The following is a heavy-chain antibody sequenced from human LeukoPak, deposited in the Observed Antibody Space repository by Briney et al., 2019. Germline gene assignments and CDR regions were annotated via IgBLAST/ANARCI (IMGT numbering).Heavy chain of an antibody. V-gene: IGHV4-39*07. CDR2: IYYSGST. D-gene: IGHD6-13*01. J-gene: IGHJ3*02. Sequence: PSETLSLTCTVSGGSISSSSYYWGWIRQPPGKGLEWIGSIYYSGSTYYNPSLKSRVTISGDTSKNQFSLNLSSVTAADTAVYYCARGPSSSWFIWGQGTMVTVSS. CDR3: ARGPSSSWFI. CDR1: GGSISSSSYY.